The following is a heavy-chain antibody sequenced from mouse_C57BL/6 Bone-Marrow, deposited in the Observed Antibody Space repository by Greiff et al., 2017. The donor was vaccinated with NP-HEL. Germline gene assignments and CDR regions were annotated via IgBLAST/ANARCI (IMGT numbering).Heavy chain of an antibody. CDR3: ARNCYGSSPFAY. Sequence: QVHVKQSGAELARPGASVKLSCKASGYTFTSYGISWVKQRTGQGLEWIGEIYPRSGNTYYNEKFKGKATLTADKSSSTSYMELRILTSEDSAVYFCARNCYGSSPFAYWGQGTLVTVSA. CDR2: IYPRSGNT. CDR1: GYTFTSYG. V-gene: IGHV1-81*01. J-gene: IGHJ3*01. D-gene: IGHD1-1*01.